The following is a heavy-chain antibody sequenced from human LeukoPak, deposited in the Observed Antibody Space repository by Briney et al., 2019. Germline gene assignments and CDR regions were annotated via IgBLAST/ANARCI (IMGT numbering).Heavy chain of an antibody. J-gene: IGHJ6*03. D-gene: IGHD2-8*02. CDR1: GGSFSGYY. V-gene: IGHV4-34*01. Sequence: SETLSLTCAVYGGSFSGYYWSWIRQPPGKGLEWIGEINHSGSTDYNPSLKSRVTISVDTSTSQFSLKLSSVTAADTAVYYCAREPRDKVSLVAFYGYYMDVWGKGTTVTVSS. CDR2: INHSGST. CDR3: AREPRDKVSLVAFYGYYMDV.